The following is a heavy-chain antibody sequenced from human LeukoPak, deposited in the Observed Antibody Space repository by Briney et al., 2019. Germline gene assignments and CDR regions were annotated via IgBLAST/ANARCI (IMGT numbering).Heavy chain of an antibody. V-gene: IGHV3-23*01. J-gene: IGHJ4*02. CDR3: SKDLGYYYDSSGYPLDY. D-gene: IGHD3-22*01. Sequence: GGSPRLSCAASGXTFSSYAMSWVRQAPGKGLEWVSAISGSGGSTYYADSVKGRFTISRDNSKNTLYLQMNSLRAEDTAVYYCSKDLGYYYDSSGYPLDYWGQGTLVTVSS. CDR2: ISGSGGST. CDR1: GXTFSSYA.